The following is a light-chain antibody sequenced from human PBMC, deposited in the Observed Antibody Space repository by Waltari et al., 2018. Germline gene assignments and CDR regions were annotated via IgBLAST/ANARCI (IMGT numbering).Light chain of an antibody. CDR1: SSNIGYNA. CDR2: HDN. Sequence: QSVLTQPPSVSGAPRQRVTISCSGSSSNIGYNAVNWYQHLPGKTPKLLIYHDNLLPSGVSDRFSGSRSGPSASLAIRGLQADDEADYYCAAWDDSLTGYVFGSGTRVTVL. CDR3: AAWDDSLTGYV. V-gene: IGLV1-36*01. J-gene: IGLJ1*01.